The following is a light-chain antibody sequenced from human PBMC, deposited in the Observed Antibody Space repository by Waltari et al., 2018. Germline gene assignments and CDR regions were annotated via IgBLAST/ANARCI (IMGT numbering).Light chain of an antibody. CDR2: EVR. V-gene: IGLV2-18*01. Sequence: QSALTQPPSVSGSPGQSVTIPCPGTSSDISFYNRVSWYQQPPGTAPKLIIYEVRNRPSGVPARFSGSKSGNTASLTISGLQAEDEADYYCSLYTSDSPVVFGGGTKLTVL. CDR3: SLYTSDSPVV. CDR1: SSDISFYNR. J-gene: IGLJ2*01.